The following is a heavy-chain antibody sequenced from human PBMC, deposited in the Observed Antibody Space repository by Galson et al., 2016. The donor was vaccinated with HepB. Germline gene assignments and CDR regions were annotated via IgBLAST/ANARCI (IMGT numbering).Heavy chain of an antibody. CDR3: ARVARSKYYYGSGSYRNWFDP. D-gene: IGHD3-10*01. CDR2: VYYDGSS. V-gene: IGHV4-59*12. Sequence: SETLSLTCTVSGGSINSYYWSWVRQPPGKGLEWIGYVYYDGSSNYNPSLKSRVTISVDTSKNQFSLKLSSVTAADTAVYYCARVARSKYYYGSGSYRNWFDPWGQGTLVTVSS. CDR1: GGSINSYY. J-gene: IGHJ5*02.